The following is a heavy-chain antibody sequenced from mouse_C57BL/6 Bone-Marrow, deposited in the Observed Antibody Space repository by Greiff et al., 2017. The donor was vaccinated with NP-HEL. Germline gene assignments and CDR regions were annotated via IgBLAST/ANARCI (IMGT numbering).Heavy chain of an antibody. CDR1: GYTFTDYY. J-gene: IGHJ3*01. V-gene: IGHV1-75*01. CDR3: ARWGPQLRPAWFAY. Sequence: QVQLQQSGPELVKPGASVKISCKASGYTFTDYYINWVKQRPGQGLEWIGWIFPGSGSTYYNEKFKGKATLTVYKSSSTAYMLLSSLTSEDSAVYFCARWGPQLRPAWFAYWGQGTLVTVSA. D-gene: IGHD3-2*02. CDR2: IFPGSGST.